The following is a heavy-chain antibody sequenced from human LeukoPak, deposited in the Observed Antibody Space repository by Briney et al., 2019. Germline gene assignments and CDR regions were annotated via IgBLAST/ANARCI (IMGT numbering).Heavy chain of an antibody. CDR2: INWNGGST. CDR3: AGYLLYDSSGYYYELGKGFAY. Sequence: GGSLRLSCAACGFTFDDYGMSWVRQAPGKGLEWVSGINWNGGSTGYADSVKGRFTISRDNAKNSLYLQMNSLRAEDTALYYCAGYLLYDSSGYYYELGKGFAYWGQGTLVTVSS. D-gene: IGHD3-22*01. V-gene: IGHV3-20*04. CDR1: GFTFDDYG. J-gene: IGHJ4*02.